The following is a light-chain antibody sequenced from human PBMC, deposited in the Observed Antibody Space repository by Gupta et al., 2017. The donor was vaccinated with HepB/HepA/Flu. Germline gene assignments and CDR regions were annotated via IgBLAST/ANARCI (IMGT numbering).Light chain of an antibody. CDR2: DVS. V-gene: IGLV2-14*03. Sequence: SALTQPSSVSGSPGQSIPISCTGTSSDVGGYNYFSWYQQHPGKAPKLMIYDVSNRPSGVSNRFSGSKSGNTASLTISGLQAEDEADYYCSSYTSSSTLVFGGGTKLTVL. CDR1: SSDVGGYNY. J-gene: IGLJ2*01. CDR3: SSYTSSSTLV.